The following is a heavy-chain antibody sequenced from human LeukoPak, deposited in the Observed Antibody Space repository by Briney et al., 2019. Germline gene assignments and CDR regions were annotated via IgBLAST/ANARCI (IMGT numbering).Heavy chain of an antibody. V-gene: IGHV3-30*02. CDR3: ARDGTDYGAAIFDY. CDR2: IQYDGSNQ. J-gene: IGHJ4*02. CDR1: GFTFSSYG. Sequence: PGGSLRLSCAASGFTFSSYGMHWVRQAPGKGLEWVAYIQYDGSNQQYADSVKGRFIISRDRSKNIPYLQMNSLRAEDTAVYYCARDGTDYGAAIFDYWGQGTLVTVSS. D-gene: IGHD4-17*01.